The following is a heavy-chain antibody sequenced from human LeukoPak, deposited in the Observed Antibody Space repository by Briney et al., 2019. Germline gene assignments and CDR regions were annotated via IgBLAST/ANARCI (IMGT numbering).Heavy chain of an antibody. J-gene: IGHJ6*02. Sequence: PGGSLRLSCAASGFTFYRYTIHWVRQAPGKGLEWVAVVPYDGGNKYYADSVRGRFTILRGNSNNKLYMQMTSLRAEDTAVYYCARDPGWGSDYYYYGMDVWGQGTTVTVSS. CDR2: VPYDGGNK. V-gene: IGHV3-30-3*01. D-gene: IGHD3-16*01. CDR3: ARDPGWGSDYYYYGMDV. CDR1: GFTFYRYT.